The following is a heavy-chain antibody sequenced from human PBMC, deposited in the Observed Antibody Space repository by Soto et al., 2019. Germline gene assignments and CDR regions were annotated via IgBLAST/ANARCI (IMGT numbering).Heavy chain of an antibody. CDR1: GFTFRNHW. CDR3: ARGYSSGPDY. D-gene: IGHD6-19*01. V-gene: IGHV3-74*01. Sequence: EVQLVESGGGLVXXXGSLRLSXXXXGFTFRNHWMHWVRQAPGKGLVWVSRTNGDGSITTYADSVKGRFTISRDNAKNTLYLQLNSLRAEDTALYYCARGYSSGPDYWGQGTLVTVSS. J-gene: IGHJ4*02. CDR2: TNGDGSIT.